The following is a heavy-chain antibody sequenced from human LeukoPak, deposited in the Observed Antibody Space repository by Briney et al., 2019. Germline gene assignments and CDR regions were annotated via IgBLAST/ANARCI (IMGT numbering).Heavy chain of an antibody. Sequence: PGGSLRLSCAASGFTFSSYSMNWVRQAPGKGLEWVSSISSSSSYIYYADSVKGRFTISRDNAKNSLYLQMNSLRAEDTAVYYCAREPPRGVWFGESRVGDAFDIWGQGTMVTVSS. CDR3: AREPPRGVWFGESRVGDAFDI. CDR1: GFTFSSYS. J-gene: IGHJ3*02. CDR2: ISSSSSYI. D-gene: IGHD3-10*01. V-gene: IGHV3-21*01.